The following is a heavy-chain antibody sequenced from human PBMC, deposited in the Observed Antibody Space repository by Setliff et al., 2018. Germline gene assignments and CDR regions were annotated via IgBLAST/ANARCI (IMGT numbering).Heavy chain of an antibody. D-gene: IGHD4-17*01. CDR1: GFTFGDYA. J-gene: IGHJ4*02. V-gene: IGHV3-23*01. CDR2: ISGSGGST. CDR3: ARTTRSYFDY. Sequence: GGSLRLSCTASGFTFGDYAMSWVRQAPGKGLEWVSAISGSGGSTYYADSVKGRFTISRDNSKNTLYLQMNSLRAEDTAVYYCARTTRSYFDYWGQGTLVTVSS.